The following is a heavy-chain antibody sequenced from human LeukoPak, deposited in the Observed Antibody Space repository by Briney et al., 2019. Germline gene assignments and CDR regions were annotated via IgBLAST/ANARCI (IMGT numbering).Heavy chain of an antibody. CDR1: GFIVSSNY. CDR2: IHSGGRT. D-gene: IGHD1-1*01. CDR3: ARGGTGTQDFDS. J-gene: IGHJ4*02. V-gene: IGHV3-53*01. Sequence: HPGGSLTLSCAASGFIVSSNYMSWVRQAPGKGLEWVSVIHSGGRTYYADSVEGRFTISRDNSKNTVHLQMNSLRAEDTAMCYCARGGTGTQDFDSWGQGTLVTVSS.